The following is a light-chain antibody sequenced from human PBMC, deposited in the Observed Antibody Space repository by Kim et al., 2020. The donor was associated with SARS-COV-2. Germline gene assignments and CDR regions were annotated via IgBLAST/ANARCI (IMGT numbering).Light chain of an antibody. CDR3: QQDGSSPRT. CDR2: GAS. J-gene: IGKJ2*01. V-gene: IGKV3-20*01. Sequence: EIVLTQSPGTVSLSPGERATLSCRASQSVPSSDLAWYQQRPGQAPRLLIYGASSRATGIPDRFSGSGSGTDFTLTVSRLEPEDFAVYYCQQDGSSPRTFGQGTKLEIK. CDR1: QSVPSSD.